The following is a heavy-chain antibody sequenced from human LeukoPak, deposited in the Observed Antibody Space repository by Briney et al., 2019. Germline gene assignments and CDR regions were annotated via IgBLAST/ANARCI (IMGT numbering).Heavy chain of an antibody. CDR1: GFTFDDYA. J-gene: IGHJ4*02. D-gene: IGHD3-10*01. V-gene: IGHV3-9*01. CDR2: ISWNGGSI. Sequence: PGRSLRLSCAASGFTFDDYAMRWVRQAPGKGLEWVSGISWNGGSIGYAYSVKGRFTISRDNSKNTLYLQMNSLRDEDTAVYYCAKDHSNALRRFGELIRRTRDGYFDSWGQGTLVTVSS. CDR3: AKDHSNALRRFGELIRRTRDGYFDS.